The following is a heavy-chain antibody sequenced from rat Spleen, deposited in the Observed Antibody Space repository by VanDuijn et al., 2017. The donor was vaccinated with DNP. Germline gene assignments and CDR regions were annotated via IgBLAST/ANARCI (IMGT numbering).Heavy chain of an antibody. D-gene: IGHD1-10*01. CDR1: GFTFSNYG. CDR3: TTGQLLDY. CDR2: INYDGSST. V-gene: IGHV5-20*01. Sequence: EVQLVESGGGLVQPGRSMKLSCAASGFTFSNYGMAWVRQAPKKGLAWVAYINYDGSSTYYRDSVKGRFTISRDNAKSTLYLQMDSLRSEDTATYYCTTGQLLDYWGQGVMVTVSS. J-gene: IGHJ2*01.